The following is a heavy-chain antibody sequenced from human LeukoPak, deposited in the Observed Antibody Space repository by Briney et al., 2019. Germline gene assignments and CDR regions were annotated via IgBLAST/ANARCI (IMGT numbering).Heavy chain of an antibody. CDR2: IYYSGST. Sequence: SETLSLTCTVSGGSISSYYWSWIRQPPGKGLEWIGYIYYSGSTNYNPSLKSRVTISVDTSKNQFSLKLSSVTAADTAVYYCGRVTTESRRLIWFGEARPGRFEPRGQGTLVTVSS. V-gene: IGHV4-59*01. CDR3: GRVTTESRRLIWFGEARPGRFEP. CDR1: GGSISSYY. D-gene: IGHD3-10*01. J-gene: IGHJ5*02.